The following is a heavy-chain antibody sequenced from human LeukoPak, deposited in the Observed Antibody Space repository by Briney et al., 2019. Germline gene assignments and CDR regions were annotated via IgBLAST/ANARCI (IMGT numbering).Heavy chain of an antibody. CDR3: ARVTVKDY. CDR1: GGSFSGYY. CDR2: INHSGST. Sequence: SETLSLTCAVYGGSFSGYYWSWIRQPPGKGLEWIGEINHSGSTNYNPSLKSRVTISVDTSKNQFSLKLSSVTAADTAAYYCARVTVKDYWGQGTLVTVSS. J-gene: IGHJ4*02. D-gene: IGHD4-17*01. V-gene: IGHV4-34*01.